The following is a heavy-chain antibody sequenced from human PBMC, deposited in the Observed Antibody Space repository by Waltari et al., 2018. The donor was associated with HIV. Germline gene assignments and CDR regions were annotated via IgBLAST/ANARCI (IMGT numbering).Heavy chain of an antibody. D-gene: IGHD4-17*01. CDR2: IRSQGNNFAT. CDR3: TRGYGDFWGMD. Sequence: EVQLVASGGDLVQPGGSLTLSCAASGFTFFGSAMHWLRQASGKGLEWVGHIRSQGNNFATAYTASLKGRFTISRDDSKNTAYLHMNSLTTDDTALYFCTRGYGDFWGMDWGQGTLVTVSS. V-gene: IGHV3-73*02. J-gene: IGHJ4*02. CDR1: GFTFFGSA.